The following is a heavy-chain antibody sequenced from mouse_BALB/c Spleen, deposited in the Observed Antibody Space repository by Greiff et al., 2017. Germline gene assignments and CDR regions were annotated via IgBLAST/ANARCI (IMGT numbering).Heavy chain of an antibody. J-gene: IGHJ4*01. CDR2: ISSGGSYT. CDR3: ARDAGTGAMDY. Sequence: EVQLVESGGGLVKPGGSLKLSCAASGFTFSSYAMSWVRQSPEKRLEWVAEISSGGSYTYYPDTVTGRCTISRDNAKNTLYLEMSSLRSEGTAMYYCARDAGTGAMDYWGQGTSVTVSS. D-gene: IGHD3-3*01. V-gene: IGHV5-9-4*01. CDR1: GFTFSSYA.